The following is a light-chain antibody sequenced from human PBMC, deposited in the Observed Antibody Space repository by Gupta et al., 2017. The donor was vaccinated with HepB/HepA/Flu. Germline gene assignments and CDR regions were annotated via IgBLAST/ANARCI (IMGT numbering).Light chain of an antibody. CDR3: SSYTITNTLEV. Sequence: QSALTQPAPSPGTPGQSIAIPCTRTSSDIGGYNFVSWYQQHPGKAPKLILYDVNNRPSGVSNRFSGSKSGNTASLTISGLQAEDEADYYCSSYTITNTLEVFGSGTKVTVL. CDR2: DVN. J-gene: IGLJ1*01. V-gene: IGLV2-14*01. CDR1: SSDIGGYNF.